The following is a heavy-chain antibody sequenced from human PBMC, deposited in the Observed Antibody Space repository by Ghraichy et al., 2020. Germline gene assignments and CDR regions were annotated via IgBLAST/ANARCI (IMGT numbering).Heavy chain of an antibody. D-gene: IGHD6-13*01. CDR1: GFTFSSYT. CDR2: ISGSSSYI. Sequence: GGSLRLSCAASGFTFSSYTMNWVRQAPGKGLEWVSTISGSSSYIYYPESLKGRFTISRDNAKNSLYLQMNTLRAEDTAVYYCARDGYSSYNWFEPWGQGTLGIVSS. V-gene: IGHV3-21*01. J-gene: IGHJ5*02. CDR3: ARDGYSSYNWFEP.